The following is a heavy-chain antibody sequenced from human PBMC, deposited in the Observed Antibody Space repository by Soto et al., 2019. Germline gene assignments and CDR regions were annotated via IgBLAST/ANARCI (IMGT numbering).Heavy chain of an antibody. CDR3: AKDQDFWSGYYTVDY. D-gene: IGHD3-3*01. V-gene: IGHV3-23*01. J-gene: IGHJ4*02. CDR1: GFTFSSYA. Sequence: GGSLRLSCAASGFTFSSYAMSWVRQAPGKGLEWVSAISGSGGSTYYADSVKGRFTISRDNSKNTLYLQMNSLRAEDTAVYYCAKDQDFWSGYYTVDYWGQGTLVTVSS. CDR2: ISGSGGST.